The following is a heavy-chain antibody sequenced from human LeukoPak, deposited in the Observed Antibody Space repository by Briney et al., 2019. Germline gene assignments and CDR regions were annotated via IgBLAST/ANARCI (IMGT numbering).Heavy chain of an antibody. CDR2: ISSSSSYI. Sequence: PGGSLRLSCAASGFTLSTYNMNWVRQAPGKGLEWVSSISSSSSYIYYADSVKGRFTISRDSAKNSLYPQMNSLRAEDTAVYYCARGPYDDSGYYWTYWGQGTLVTVSS. V-gene: IGHV3-21*01. D-gene: IGHD3-22*01. CDR3: ARGPYDDSGYYWTY. J-gene: IGHJ4*02. CDR1: GFTLSTYN.